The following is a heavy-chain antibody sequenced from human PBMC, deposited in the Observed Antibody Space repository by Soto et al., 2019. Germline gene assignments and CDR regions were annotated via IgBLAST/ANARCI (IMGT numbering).Heavy chain of an antibody. CDR2: ISAYNGNT. V-gene: IGHV1-18*01. CDR3: ARAPGIVVVVAGDAFDI. D-gene: IGHD2-15*01. Sequence: ASVKVACKVSGYTFTSSGISWVRQAPGQGLEWMGWISAYNGNTNYAQKLQGRVTMTTDTSTSTAYMELRSLRSDDTAVYYCARAPGIVVVVAGDAFDIWGQGTMVTVSS. CDR1: GYTFTSSG. J-gene: IGHJ3*02.